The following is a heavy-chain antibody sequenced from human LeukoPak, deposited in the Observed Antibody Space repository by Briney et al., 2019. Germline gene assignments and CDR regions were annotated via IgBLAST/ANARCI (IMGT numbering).Heavy chain of an antibody. D-gene: IGHD3-22*01. V-gene: IGHV1-46*01. CDR3: ASTTYYYDSSGYSGLDY. CDR1: GYTFTSYY. CDR2: INPSGGST. Sequence: ASVKVSCKASGYTFTSYYMHWVRQAPGQGLEWMGIINPSGGSTSYAQKFQGRVTMTRDTSTSTVYMELSSLRSEDTAVYYCASTTYYYDSSGYSGLDYWGQGTLVTVSS. J-gene: IGHJ4*02.